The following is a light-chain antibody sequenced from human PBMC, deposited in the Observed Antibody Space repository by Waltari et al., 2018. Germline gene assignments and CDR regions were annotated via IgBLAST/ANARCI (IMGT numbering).Light chain of an antibody. CDR2: AAS. CDR3: QQSYSTPFT. Sequence: DIQMTQSPSSPSASVGDRVTITCRASQNITTSLNWYQQKPGKAPALLIYAASSLAGGVPSGFSGSGSGTDFTLTISSLQPEDFATYYCQQSYSTPFTFGQGTRLEIK. V-gene: IGKV1-39*01. J-gene: IGKJ5*01. CDR1: QNITTS.